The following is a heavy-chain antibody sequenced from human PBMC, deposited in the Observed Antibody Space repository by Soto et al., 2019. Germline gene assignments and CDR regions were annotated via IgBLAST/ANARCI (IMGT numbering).Heavy chain of an antibody. CDR2: LNPNSGGT. J-gene: IGHJ6*02. D-gene: IGHD5-12*01. V-gene: IGHV1-2*04. Sequence: ASVKVSCKASGYTFTGYYMHWVRPAPVQGLEWMVWLNPNSGGTNYAQKFQGWVTMTRDTSISTAYMALSRLRSDDTAVYYCAREQSGDSGYDLQDCYGMDFLAQGPTVTVSS. CDR1: GYTFTGYY. CDR3: AREQSGDSGYDLQDCYGMDF.